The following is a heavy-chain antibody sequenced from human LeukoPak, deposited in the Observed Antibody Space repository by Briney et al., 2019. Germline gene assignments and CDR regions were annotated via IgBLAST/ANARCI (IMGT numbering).Heavy chain of an antibody. CDR2: IYYSGST. Sequence: SETLSLTCTVSGGSISSYYWSWIRQPPGKGLEWIGYIYYSGSTNYNPSLKSRVTISVDTSKNQYSLKLSSVTAADTAVYYCARVRRITMVRGSTLSDAFDIWGQGTMVTVSS. V-gene: IGHV4-59*12. D-gene: IGHD3-10*01. CDR3: ARVRRITMVRGSTLSDAFDI. J-gene: IGHJ3*02. CDR1: GGSISSYY.